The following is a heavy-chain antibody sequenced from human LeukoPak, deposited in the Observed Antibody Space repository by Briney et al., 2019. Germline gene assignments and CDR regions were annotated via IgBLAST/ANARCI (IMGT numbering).Heavy chain of an antibody. J-gene: IGHJ4*02. CDR1: GFTFDDYA. CDR3: AKAEPYYDFWSGYYDY. D-gene: IGHD3-3*01. V-gene: IGHV3-9*01. Sequence: SGGSLRLSCAASGFTFDDYAMHWVRQAPGKGLEWVSGISWNSGSIGYADSVKGRFTISRDNAKNSLYLQMNSLRAEDTALYYCAKAEPYYDFWSGYYDYWGQGTLVTVSS. CDR2: ISWNSGSI.